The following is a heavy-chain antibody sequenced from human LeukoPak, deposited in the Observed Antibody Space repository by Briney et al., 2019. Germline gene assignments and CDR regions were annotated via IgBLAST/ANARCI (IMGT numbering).Heavy chain of an antibody. CDR2: IYYSGST. V-gene: IGHV4-59*01. Sequence: SETLSLTCTVSGGSISSYYWSWIRQPPGKGLEWLGYIYYSGSTNYNPSLKSRVTISVDTSKNQFSLKLSSVTAADTAVYYCARGNYYDSRTYYRAFDIWGPGTMVTVS. J-gene: IGHJ3*02. CDR3: ARGNYYDSRTYYRAFDI. CDR1: GGSISSYY. D-gene: IGHD3-22*01.